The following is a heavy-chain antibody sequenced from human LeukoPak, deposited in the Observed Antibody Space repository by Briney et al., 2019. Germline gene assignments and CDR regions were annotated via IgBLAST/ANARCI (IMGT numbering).Heavy chain of an antibody. J-gene: IGHJ5*02. CDR2: IKSKTDGGTT. CDR3: TTDSYRVLRYFDWPPVEFDP. D-gene: IGHD3-9*01. CDR1: GFTFSNAW. V-gene: IGHV3-15*01. Sequence: GGSLRLSCAASGFTFSNAWMSWVRQAPGKGLEWVGRIKSKTDGGTTDYAAPVKGRFTISRDDSKNTLYLQMNSLKTEDTAVYYCTTDSYRVLRYFDWPPVEFDPWGQGTLVTVSS.